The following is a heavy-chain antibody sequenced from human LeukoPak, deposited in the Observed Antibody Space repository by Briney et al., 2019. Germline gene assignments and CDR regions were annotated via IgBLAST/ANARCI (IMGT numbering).Heavy chain of an antibody. CDR1: VYTFTVYY. J-gene: IGHJ4*02. V-gene: IGHV1-2*02. D-gene: IGHD3-22*01. CDR3: ARAQYYYDSSGYSDY. Sequence: ASVTVSFTASVYTFTVYYMHWVRHAPGQGLEWMGWINPNSGGTNYAQKFQGRVTMTRDTSISTAYMELSRLRSDDTAVYYCARAQYYYDSSGYSDYWGQGTLVTVSS. CDR2: INPNSGGT.